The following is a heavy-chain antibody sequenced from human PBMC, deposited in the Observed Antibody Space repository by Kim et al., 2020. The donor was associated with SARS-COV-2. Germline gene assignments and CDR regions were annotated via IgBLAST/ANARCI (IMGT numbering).Heavy chain of an antibody. V-gene: IGHV3-74*01. CDR2: IKSDGSVR. CDR3: VRSLADDAFEV. Sequence: GGSLRLSCVASGITLTTSWIHWVRQAPGKGLVWVSRIKSDGSVRSYADFVKGRISVSRDNAKNTLHLQMYSLTVEDTAVYYCVRSLADDAFEVWGQGT. CDR1: GITLTTSW. J-gene: IGHJ6*01. D-gene: IGHD2-2*01.